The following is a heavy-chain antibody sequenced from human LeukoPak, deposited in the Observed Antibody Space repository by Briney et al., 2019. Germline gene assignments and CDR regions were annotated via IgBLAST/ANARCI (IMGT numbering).Heavy chain of an antibody. CDR3: AQWGDYDILTGYYVSDY. V-gene: IGHV3-23*01. CDR1: GFTVNTNY. CDR2: ITGSDGTT. Sequence: PGGSLRLSCAASGFTVNTNYMTWVRQAPGKGLEWVSAITGSDGTTYYADSVKGRFTISRDNSKNTLYLQMNSLRVEDTAVYYCAQWGDYDILTGYYVSDYWGQGTLVTVSS. J-gene: IGHJ4*02. D-gene: IGHD3-9*01.